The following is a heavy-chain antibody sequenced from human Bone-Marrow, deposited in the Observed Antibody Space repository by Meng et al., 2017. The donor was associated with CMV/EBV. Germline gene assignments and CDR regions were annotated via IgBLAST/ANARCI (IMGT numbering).Heavy chain of an antibody. J-gene: IGHJ4*02. V-gene: IGHV3-21*01. D-gene: IGHD2-8*02. CDR3: AKYRFGLSTGEEPE. CDR1: GFTFSSYS. CDR2: ISSSSSYI. Sequence: GESLKISCAASGFTFSSYSMNWVRQAPGKGLEWVSSISSSSSYIYYADSVKGRFTISRDNSKNTLYLQMNSLRDEDTGIYYCAKYRFGLSTGEEPEWGQGTQVTVSS.